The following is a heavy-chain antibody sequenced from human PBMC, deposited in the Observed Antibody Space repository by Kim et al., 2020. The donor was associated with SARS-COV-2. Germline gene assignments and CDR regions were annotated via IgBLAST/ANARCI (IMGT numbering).Heavy chain of an antibody. CDR1: GYTFTSYY. D-gene: IGHD5-12*01. Sequence: ASVKVSCKASGYTFTSYYMHWVRQAPGQGLEWMGIINPSGGSTSYAQKFQGRVTMTRDTSTSTVYMELSSLRSEDTAVYYCARDYGGDGYNMGLDYWGQGTLVTVSS. CDR3: ARDYGGDGYNMGLDY. J-gene: IGHJ4*02. CDR2: INPSGGST. V-gene: IGHV1-46*01.